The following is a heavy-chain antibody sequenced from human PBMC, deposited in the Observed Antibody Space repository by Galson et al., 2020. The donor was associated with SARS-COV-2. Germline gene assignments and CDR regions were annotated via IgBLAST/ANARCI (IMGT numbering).Heavy chain of an antibody. D-gene: IGHD5-12*01. CDR3: ARESGVEMATSSGGDGMDV. V-gene: IGHV4-30-2*01. CDR1: GYSIRNAGSS. CDR2: IYHTGNT. Sequence: SETLSLTCAVSGYSIRNAGSSWSWIRQPPGKGLEWIAYIYHTGNTYYNPSLKSRVTISVDMSKNQFSLKLSSVTAADTAVYYCARESGVEMATSSGGDGMDVWGQGTTVTVSS. J-gene: IGHJ6*02.